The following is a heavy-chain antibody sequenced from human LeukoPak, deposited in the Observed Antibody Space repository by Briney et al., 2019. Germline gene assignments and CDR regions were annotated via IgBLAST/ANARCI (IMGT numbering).Heavy chain of an antibody. D-gene: IGHD3-16*02. CDR3: ARGGSYRSESIDY. CDR1: GYPFESYG. J-gene: IGHJ4*02. V-gene: IGHV1-18*01. CDR2: ISGFNGNT. Sequence: GASVKVSCKASGYPFESYGMTWVRQAPGQGLEWIGWISGFNGNTNYSQRFQGRVTMTTDAVSSKAYVELRGLRLDDTAIIYCARGGSYRSESIDYWGQGTLVTVSS.